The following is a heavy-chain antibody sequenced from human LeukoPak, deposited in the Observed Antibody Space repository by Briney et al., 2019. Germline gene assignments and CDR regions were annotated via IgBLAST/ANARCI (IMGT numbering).Heavy chain of an antibody. CDR3: ARDFRGYCSGGSCSGYHVYYYYYMDV. Sequence: GASVKVSCKASGYTFTSYYKHWVRQAPGQGLEWMGIINPSGGSTSYAQKFQDRVTMTRDMSTSTVYMELSSLRSEDTAVYYCARDFRGYCSGGSCSGYHVYYYYYMDVWGKGTTVTVSS. J-gene: IGHJ6*03. CDR2: INPSGGST. CDR1: GYTFTSYY. D-gene: IGHD2-15*01. V-gene: IGHV1-46*01.